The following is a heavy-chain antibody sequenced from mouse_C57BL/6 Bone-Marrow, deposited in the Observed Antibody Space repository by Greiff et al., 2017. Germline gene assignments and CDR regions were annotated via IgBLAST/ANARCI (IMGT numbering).Heavy chain of an antibody. CDR2: IDPENGDT. CDR1: GFNIKDDY. CDR3: TYSLAWFAY. Sequence: VQLQQSGAELVRPGASVKLSCTASGFNIKDDYMHWVKQRPEQGLEWIGWIDPENGDTEYASKFQGKATITADTSSNTAYLQLSSLTSEDTDVYYCTYSLAWFAYWGQGTLVTVSA. D-gene: IGHD2-12*01. V-gene: IGHV14-4*01. J-gene: IGHJ3*01.